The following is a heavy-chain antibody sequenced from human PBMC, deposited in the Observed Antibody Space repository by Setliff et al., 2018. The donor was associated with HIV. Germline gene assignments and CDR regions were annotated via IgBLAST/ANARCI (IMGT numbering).Heavy chain of an antibody. D-gene: IGHD3-3*01. CDR3: LLWTGYYTYWFFDL. V-gene: IGHV4-34*03. Sequence: PSETLSLTCAVYGGSFSGYYWGWIRQPPGKGLEWIGSIYYSGSTYYNPSLKSRVTVSVDTSKNQFSLRLSSVTAADTAVYYCLLWTGYYTYWFFDLWGRGALVTVSS. J-gene: IGHJ2*01. CDR1: GGSFSGYY. CDR2: IYYSGST.